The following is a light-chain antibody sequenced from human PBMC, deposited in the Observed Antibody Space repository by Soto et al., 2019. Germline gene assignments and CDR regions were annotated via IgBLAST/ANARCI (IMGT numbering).Light chain of an antibody. CDR1: SSDVGGYNY. Sequence: QSALTQPASVSGSPGQSITISCTGTSSDVGGYNYVSWYQQHPGKAPKLMIYDVSNRPSGVSNRFSGSKSGNTASLTISGLQAEDEADYYCSSYTRSSTWVFGGGTTLTVL. J-gene: IGLJ3*02. CDR3: SSYTRSSTWV. CDR2: DVS. V-gene: IGLV2-14*01.